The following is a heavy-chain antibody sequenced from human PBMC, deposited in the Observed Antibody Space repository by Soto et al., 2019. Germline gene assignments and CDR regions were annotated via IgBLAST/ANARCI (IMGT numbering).Heavy chain of an antibody. CDR2: ISGSGDST. J-gene: IGHJ4*02. CDR3: AKDHHMTQFDY. CDR1: GFSFDDYA. V-gene: IGHV3-23*01. Sequence: PGGSLRLSCAASGFSFDDYAMTWVRQAAGKGLEWVSAISGSGDSTYYADSVKGRFTISRDNSKNTLYLQMNSLRAEDTAVYYCAKDHHMTQFDYWGQGTLVTVSS.